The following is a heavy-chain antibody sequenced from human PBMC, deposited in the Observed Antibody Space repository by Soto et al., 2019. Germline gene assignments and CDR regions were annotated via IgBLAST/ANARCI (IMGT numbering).Heavy chain of an antibody. V-gene: IGHV1-3*01. D-gene: IGHD5-12*01. CDR1: GYTFTNYA. CDR2: INAGNGNT. CDR3: ARVSGYYLPDY. Sequence: ASVKVSCKVSGYTFTNYAMHWVRQAPGQRLEWMGWINAGNGNTKYSQKFQGRVTITRDTSASTAYMELSSLRSEDTAVYYCARVSGYYLPDYWGQGTLVTVSS. J-gene: IGHJ4*02.